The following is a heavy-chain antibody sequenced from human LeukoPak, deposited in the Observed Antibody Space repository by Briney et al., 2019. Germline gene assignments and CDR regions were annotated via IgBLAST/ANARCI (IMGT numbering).Heavy chain of an antibody. CDR2: INPNSGGT. J-gene: IGHJ4*02. Sequence: ASVKVSCKASGYTFTAYYVHWVRQAPGQGLEWMGRINPNSGGTNYVQKFQGRVAMTRDTSISTAYMDLSSLRSADTAVYYCARDATSEWELLNWGQGTLVTVSS. CDR3: ARDATSEWELLN. CDR1: GYTFTAYY. D-gene: IGHD1-26*01. V-gene: IGHV1-2*06.